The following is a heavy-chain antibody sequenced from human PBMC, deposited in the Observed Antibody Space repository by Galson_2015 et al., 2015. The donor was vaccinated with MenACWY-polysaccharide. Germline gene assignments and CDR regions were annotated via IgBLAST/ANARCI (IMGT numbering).Heavy chain of an antibody. CDR3: ARISLQSRNFDF. Sequence: LRLSCAVSGFSFSAYAMGWVRHIPGKGLEWVSSITGSGSHAFYADSVRGRFTMSKDNSKNMLFLQMDTLRAEDTAVYHCARISLQSRNFDFWGQGTLVTVSS. CDR2: ITGSGSHA. J-gene: IGHJ4*02. CDR1: GFSFSAYA. V-gene: IGHV3-23*01.